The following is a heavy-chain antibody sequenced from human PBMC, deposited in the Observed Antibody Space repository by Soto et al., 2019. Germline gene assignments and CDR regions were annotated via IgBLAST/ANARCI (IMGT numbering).Heavy chain of an antibody. CDR3: AKPFYCSGGGCYYFDY. Sequence: PGGSLRLSCAASGFTFSNYAMNWVRQAPGKGLEWVSAISGSGGSTYYADSVKGRFTISRDNSKNTLYLQMNSLRAEDTAVYYCAKPFYCSGGGCYYFDYWGQGTQVTVS. J-gene: IGHJ4*02. D-gene: IGHD2-15*01. CDR1: GFTFSNYA. CDR2: ISGSGGST. V-gene: IGHV3-23*01.